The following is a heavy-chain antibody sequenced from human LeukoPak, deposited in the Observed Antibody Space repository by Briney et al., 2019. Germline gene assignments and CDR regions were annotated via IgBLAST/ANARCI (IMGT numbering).Heavy chain of an antibody. CDR1: GGSISSTIYY. V-gene: IGHV4-39*01. D-gene: IGHD3-22*01. CDR2: IDYSGST. J-gene: IGHJ4*02. CDR3: ARTITVIKRYFDF. Sequence: SETLSLTCTVSGGSISSTIYYWGWIRQPPGKGLEWIGSIDYSGSTYYNPSLKSRVTISVDTPKNQFSLNLSSVTAADTAVYYCARTITVIKRYFDFWGQGTLVTVSS.